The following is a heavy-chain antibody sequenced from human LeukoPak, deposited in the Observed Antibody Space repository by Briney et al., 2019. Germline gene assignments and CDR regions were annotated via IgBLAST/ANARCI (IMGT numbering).Heavy chain of an antibody. CDR2: IYYSGST. CDR1: GGSISSSSYY. CDR3: ARDAWFGAGRTFAY. Sequence: SETLSLTCTVSGGSISSSSYYWGWIRQPPGKGLEWIGSIYYSGSTYYNPSLKSRVTISVDTSKNQFSLRLSSVTAAHTAVYYCARDAWFGAGRTFAYWGQGTLVTVSS. J-gene: IGHJ4*02. D-gene: IGHD3-10*01. V-gene: IGHV4-39*07.